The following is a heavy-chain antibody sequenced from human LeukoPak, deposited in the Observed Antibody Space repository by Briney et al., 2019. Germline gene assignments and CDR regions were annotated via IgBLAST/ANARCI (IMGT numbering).Heavy chain of an antibody. D-gene: IGHD3-3*01. CDR2: ISKSGDST. J-gene: IGHJ3*02. CDR1: GFTFSSYA. CDR3: AKDRARRITIFGVVIGAFDI. V-gene: IGHV3-23*01. Sequence: PGRSLRLSCAASGFTFSSYAMSWVRQAPGKGLEWVSAISKSGDSTFYADSVKGRFTISRDNSQNTLYVQMNSLRAEDTAVYYCAKDRARRITIFGVVIGAFDIWGQGTMVTVSS.